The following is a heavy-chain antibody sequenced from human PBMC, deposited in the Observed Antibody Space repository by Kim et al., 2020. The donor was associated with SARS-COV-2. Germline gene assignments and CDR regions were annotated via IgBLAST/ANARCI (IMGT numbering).Heavy chain of an antibody. D-gene: IGHD3-3*01. J-gene: IGHJ4*02. V-gene: IGHV3-33*06. CDR2: IWYDGSNK. CDR1: GFTFSSYA. Sequence: GGSLRLSCAASGFTFSSYAMHWVRQAPGKGLEWVAVIWYDGSNKYYADSVKGRFTISRDNSKNTLYLQMNSLRAEDTAVYYCAKDIGYDFWSGSHWGQGTLVTVSS. CDR3: AKDIGYDFWSGSH.